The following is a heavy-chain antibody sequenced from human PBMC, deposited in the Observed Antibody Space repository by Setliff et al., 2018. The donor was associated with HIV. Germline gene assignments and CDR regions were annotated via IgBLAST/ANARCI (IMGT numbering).Heavy chain of an antibody. J-gene: IGHJ5*02. V-gene: IGHV4-39*07. Sequence: ASETLSLTCTVSGGSISSSSYYWGWIRQSPGKGLEWIGSGFHSGTTYYSPSLKSRVTISVDTSKNQLSLKVNSVTAADTAVYYCARDMTYYYDTSGSFGWFDPWGQGTLVTVSS. CDR2: GFHSGTT. D-gene: IGHD3-22*01. CDR1: GGSISSSSYY. CDR3: ARDMTYYYDTSGSFGWFDP.